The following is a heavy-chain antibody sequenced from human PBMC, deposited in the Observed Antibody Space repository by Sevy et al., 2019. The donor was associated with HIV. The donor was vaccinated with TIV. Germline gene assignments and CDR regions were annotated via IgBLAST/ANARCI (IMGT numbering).Heavy chain of an antibody. J-gene: IGHJ6*02. CDR3: ARGRGTTVTTTLNYYYAIDV. CDR2: VYYGGST. Sequence: SETLSLTCTVSGGSVRSDNYYWSWLRQPPGKGLVWIGYVYYGGSTNYSPYLKSPLTLSINTSKNQFSLKLSSETAAATAVYYCARGRGTTVTTTLNYYYAIDVWGQGTTVTVSS. V-gene: IGHV4-61*01. D-gene: IGHD4-4*01. CDR1: GGSVRSDNYY.